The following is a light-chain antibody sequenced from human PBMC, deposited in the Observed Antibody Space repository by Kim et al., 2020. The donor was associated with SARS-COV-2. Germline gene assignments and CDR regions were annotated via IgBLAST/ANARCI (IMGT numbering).Light chain of an antibody. CDR3: QQSYSTPT. Sequence: DIQMTQSPSSLSASVGDRVTITCRASQSISSYLNWYQQKPGKAPKLLIYAASSLQSGVPSRFSGSGSGTDFTLTISSLHPEDFATYYCQQSYSTPTFGGGTKVDIK. J-gene: IGKJ4*01. CDR2: AAS. CDR1: QSISSY. V-gene: IGKV1-39*01.